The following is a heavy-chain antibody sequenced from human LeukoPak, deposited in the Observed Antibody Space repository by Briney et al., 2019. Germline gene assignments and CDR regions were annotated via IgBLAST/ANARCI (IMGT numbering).Heavy chain of an antibody. CDR3: ARATWDPNYYYYMDV. V-gene: IGHV3-21*01. J-gene: IGHJ6*03. CDR1: GFTFSSYT. CDR2: ISSSSSYI. D-gene: IGHD1-26*01. Sequence: PGGFLRLSCAASGFTFSSYTMKWVRQAPGKGLEWVSSISSSSSYIYYADSVKGRFTISRDNAKNSLYLQMNSLRAEDTAVYFCARATWDPNYYYYMDVWGKGTTVTISS.